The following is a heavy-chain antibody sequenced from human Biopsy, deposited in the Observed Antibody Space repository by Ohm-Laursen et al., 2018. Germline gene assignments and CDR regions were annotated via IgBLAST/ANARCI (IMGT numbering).Heavy chain of an antibody. CDR2: IFNSANT. CDR3: ARGDYFDSNGYFWFDP. CDR1: GGSISSGGSY. D-gene: IGHD3-22*01. V-gene: IGHV4-31*01. Sequence: SETLSLTCPVSGGSISSGGSYGSWIRQRPGKGLEWIGYIFNSANTYYNPSLKNLITISGDTSKNQFSLKLNSVTAADTAVYYCARGDYFDSNGYFWFDPWGQGTLVTVSS. J-gene: IGHJ5*02.